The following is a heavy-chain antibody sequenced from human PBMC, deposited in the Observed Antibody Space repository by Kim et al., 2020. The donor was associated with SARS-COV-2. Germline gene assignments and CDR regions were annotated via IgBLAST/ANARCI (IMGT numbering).Heavy chain of an antibody. V-gene: IGHV3-23*01. CDR1: GFTFSNYA. CDR3: AKGGIYITMILVVIGRGDAFDI. CDR2: ISGSGGST. Sequence: GGSLRLSCAAPGFTFSNYAMSWVRQAPGKGLEWVSSISGSGGSTYYTDSVKGRFTISRDNSKNTLYLQMNSLRAEDTAVYYCAKGGIYITMILVVIGRGDAFDIWGQGTMVTVSS. J-gene: IGHJ3*02. D-gene: IGHD3-22*01.